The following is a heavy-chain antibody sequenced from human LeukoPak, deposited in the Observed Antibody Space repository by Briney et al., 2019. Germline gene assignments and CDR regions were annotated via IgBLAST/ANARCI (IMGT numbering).Heavy chain of an antibody. Sequence: WASVKVSCKASGYTFTSYGISWVRQAPGQGLEWMGSISPYTGNTKYAERFQDRVIMTTDTSTRTAYMELRSLRSDDTAVFYCARDQYDSVWGSYRPYFDYWGQGTLVTVS. D-gene: IGHD3-16*02. J-gene: IGHJ4*02. CDR3: ARDQYDSVWGSYRPYFDY. V-gene: IGHV1-18*04. CDR1: GYTFTSYG. CDR2: ISPYTGNT.